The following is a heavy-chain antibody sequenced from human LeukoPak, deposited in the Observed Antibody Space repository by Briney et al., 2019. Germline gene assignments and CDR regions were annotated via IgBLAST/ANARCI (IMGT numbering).Heavy chain of an antibody. J-gene: IGHJ6*04. Sequence: PGGSLRLSCSASGFTFSSYAMHWVRQAPGKGLEYVSAISSNGGSTYYADSVKGRFTISRDNSKNTLYLQMSSLRAEDTAVYYCVKTSEGNWNDPDYYYYHGMDVWGKGTTVTVSS. CDR1: GFTFSSYA. CDR3: VKTSEGNWNDPDYYYYHGMDV. V-gene: IGHV3-64D*06. D-gene: IGHD1-1*01. CDR2: ISSNGGST.